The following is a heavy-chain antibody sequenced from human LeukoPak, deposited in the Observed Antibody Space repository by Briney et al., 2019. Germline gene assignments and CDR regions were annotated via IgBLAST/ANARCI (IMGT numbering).Heavy chain of an antibody. CDR3: ARATYYYDSSGYQDY. Sequence: ASVKVSCKASGYTFTSYGISWVRQAPGQGLEWMGWISAYNGNTNYAQKLQGRVTMTTDTSTSTAYMELRSLRSDDTAVYYCARATYYYDSSGYQDYWGQGTLVAVSS. D-gene: IGHD3-22*01. J-gene: IGHJ4*02. CDR1: GYTFTSYG. V-gene: IGHV1-18*01. CDR2: ISAYNGNT.